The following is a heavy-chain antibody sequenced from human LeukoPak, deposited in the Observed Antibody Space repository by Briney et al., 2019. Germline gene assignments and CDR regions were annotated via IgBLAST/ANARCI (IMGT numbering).Heavy chain of an antibody. J-gene: IGHJ4*02. Sequence: SVKVSCKASGGTFSSYAISWVRQAPGQGLEWMGGIIPIFGTANYAQKFQGRVTITADESTSTAYMELSSLRSEDTAVYYCARDNTYYDILTGYWSGYYFDYWGQGTLVTVAS. CDR2: IIPIFGTA. CDR3: ARDNTYYDILTGYWSGYYFDY. CDR1: GGTFSSYA. V-gene: IGHV1-69*01. D-gene: IGHD3-9*01.